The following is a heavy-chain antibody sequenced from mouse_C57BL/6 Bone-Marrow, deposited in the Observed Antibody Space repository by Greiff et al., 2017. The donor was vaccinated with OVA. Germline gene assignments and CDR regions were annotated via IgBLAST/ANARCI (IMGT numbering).Heavy chain of an antibody. CDR1: GFSLTSYG. V-gene: IGHV2-5*01. D-gene: IGHD1-1*01. CDR3: ATYGSSYDYAMDY. Sequence: QVQLQQSGPGLVQPSQSLSITCTVSGFSLTSYGVHWVRQSPGKGLEWLGVIWRGGSTDYNAAFMSRLSITKDNTKSHVFFKMNSLQADDTAIYYCATYGSSYDYAMDYWGQGTSVTVSS. J-gene: IGHJ4*01. CDR2: IWRGGST.